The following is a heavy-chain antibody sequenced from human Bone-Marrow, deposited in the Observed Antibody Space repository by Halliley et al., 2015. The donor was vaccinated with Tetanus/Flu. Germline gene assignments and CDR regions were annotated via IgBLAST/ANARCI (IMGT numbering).Heavy chain of an antibody. D-gene: IGHD5-12*01. CDR3: AKDYSSWTGYNYAMDV. J-gene: IGHJ6*02. Sequence: FNVGGGSTYYAASVKGRFAVSRANSKNTLYLQMNSLRAEATAVYYFAKDYSSWTGYNYAMDVWGQGTTVPVSS. V-gene: IGHV3-23*01. CDR2: FNVGGGST.